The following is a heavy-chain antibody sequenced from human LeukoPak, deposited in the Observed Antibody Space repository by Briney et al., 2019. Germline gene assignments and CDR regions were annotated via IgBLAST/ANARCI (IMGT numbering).Heavy chain of an antibody. Sequence: GASVKVSCKASGYSFTSYDISWVRQATGQGLEWMGWMNPYSGNTGYAQKFQGRVTMTRDTAITTAYMELSSLSSEDTAMYYCAREPSLQSSSSYNYWGQGTLVTVSS. CDR1: GYSFTSYD. CDR3: AREPSLQSSSSYNY. CDR2: MNPYSGNT. D-gene: IGHD6-6*01. V-gene: IGHV1-8*01. J-gene: IGHJ4*02.